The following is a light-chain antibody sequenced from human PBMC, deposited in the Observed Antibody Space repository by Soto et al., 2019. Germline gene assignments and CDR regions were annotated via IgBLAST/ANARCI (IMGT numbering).Light chain of an antibody. CDR3: QQYNNWPPFA. Sequence: EIVMTQSPATLSVSPGERATLSCRASQSVGSKLAWYQQKPGQAPRLLIYYASNRATGIPARFSGSGSGTEFTLTISSLQSEDFAVYYCQQYNNWPPFAFGPGTNVHIK. V-gene: IGKV3-15*01. CDR1: QSVGSK. CDR2: YAS. J-gene: IGKJ3*01.